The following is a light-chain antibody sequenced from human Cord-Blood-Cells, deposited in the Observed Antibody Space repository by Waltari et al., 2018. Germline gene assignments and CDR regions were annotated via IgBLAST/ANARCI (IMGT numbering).Light chain of an antibody. Sequence: DIQMTQSPSSLSASVGDRVTITCRTSQSISSYLNWYQQKPGKAPKLLIYAASSLQSGVPSRLSGSGSGTDLTLTISSLQPEDFATYYCQQSYSTPLTFGGGTKVEIK. V-gene: IGKV1-39*01. CDR1: QSISSY. CDR2: AAS. CDR3: QQSYSTPLT. J-gene: IGKJ4*01.